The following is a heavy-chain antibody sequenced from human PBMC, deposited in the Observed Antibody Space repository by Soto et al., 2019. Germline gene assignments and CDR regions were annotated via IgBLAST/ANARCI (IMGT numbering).Heavy chain of an antibody. V-gene: IGHV4-34*01. CDR1: GGSLNGYY. CDR2: IDHGGSA. CDR3: SRNVPGAIYYYMDV. J-gene: IGHJ6*03. D-gene: IGHD3-10*02. Sequence: QVQLQQWGAGLLEPSETLFLTCAVYGGSLNGYYWSWIRQAPGKGLEWIGEIDHGGSANYNPSLKSRAIMSVDPSQSQLSLTVTCVAAADTGVYYWSRNVPGAIYYYMDVWGEGTTVNVSS.